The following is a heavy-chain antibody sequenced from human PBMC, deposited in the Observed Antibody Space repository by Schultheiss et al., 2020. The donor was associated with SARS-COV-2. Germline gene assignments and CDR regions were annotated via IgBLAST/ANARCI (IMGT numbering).Heavy chain of an antibody. D-gene: IGHD5-24*01. V-gene: IGHV3-23*01. CDR3: ARVDGGGMANTDY. J-gene: IGHJ4*02. Sequence: GESLKISCAASGFTFSSYAMSWVRQAPGKGLEWVSAISGSGGSTYYADSVKGRFTISRDNAKNSLYLQMNSLRAEDTAVYYCARVDGGGMANTDYWGQGTLVTVSS. CDR1: GFTFSSYA. CDR2: ISGSGGST.